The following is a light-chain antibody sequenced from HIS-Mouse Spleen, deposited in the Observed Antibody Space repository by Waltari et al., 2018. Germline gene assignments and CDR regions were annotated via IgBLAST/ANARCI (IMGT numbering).Light chain of an antibody. J-gene: IGLJ3*02. CDR1: RSNIGSNP. V-gene: IGLV1-44*01. CDR2: SNN. CDR3: AAWDDSLNGPV. Sequence: QSVLTQPPSASGTPGQRFTISCSGSRSNIGSNPVNWYQQLPGTAPKLLIYSNNQRPSGVPDRFSGSKSGTSAFLAISGLQSEDEADYYCAAWDDSLNGPVFGGGTKLTVL.